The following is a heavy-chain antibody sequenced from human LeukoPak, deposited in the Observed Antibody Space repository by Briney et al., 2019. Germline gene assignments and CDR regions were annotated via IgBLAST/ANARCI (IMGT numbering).Heavy chain of an antibody. J-gene: IGHJ4*02. CDR3: ARDNWRGTTLFDY. CDR1: GYTFTSYA. Sequence: SVKVSCKASGYTFTSYAISWVRQAPGQGLEWMGRIIPILGIANYAQKFQGRVTITADKSTSTAYMELSSLRSEDTAVYYCARDNWRGTTLFDYWGQGTLVTVSS. V-gene: IGHV1-69*04. D-gene: IGHD1-20*01. CDR2: IIPILGIA.